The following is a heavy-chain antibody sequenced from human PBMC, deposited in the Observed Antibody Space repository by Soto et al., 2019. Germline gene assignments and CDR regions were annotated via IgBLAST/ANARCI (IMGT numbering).Heavy chain of an antibody. CDR3: ASATNPHYYGMDV. J-gene: IGHJ6*02. CDR1: GGSIRSGGYY. V-gene: IGHV4-31*03. Sequence: SETLSLTCTVSGGSIRSGGYYCSWIRQHPGKGLEWIGYIYYSGSTYYNPSLKSRVTISVDTSKNQFSLKLSSVTAADTAVYYCASATNPHYYGMDVWGQGTTVTVSS. CDR2: IYYSGST.